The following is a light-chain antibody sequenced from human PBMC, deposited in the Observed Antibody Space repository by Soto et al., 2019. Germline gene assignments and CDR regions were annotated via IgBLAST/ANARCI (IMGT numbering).Light chain of an antibody. CDR3: SSCTSSSTLV. J-gene: IGLJ1*01. CDR2: EVT. V-gene: IGLV2-14*01. CDR1: SSDVGGCSF. Sequence: QSVLTQPASVSGSPGQSITISCTGTSSDVGGCSFVSWYQQHPGKAPKLIIYEVTNRPLGVSNRFSGSKSGNTASLTISGLQAEDEAHYYCSSCTSSSTLVFGVVTKLTVL.